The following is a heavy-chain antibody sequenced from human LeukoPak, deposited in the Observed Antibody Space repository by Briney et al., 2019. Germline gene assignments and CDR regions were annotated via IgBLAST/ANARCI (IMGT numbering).Heavy chain of an antibody. CDR3: AKGEIYFDF. D-gene: IGHD5-24*01. CDR1: GFTFSSFA. J-gene: IGHJ3*01. Sequence: PGGSLRLSCAASGFTFSSFAMSWVRQAPGKGLEWVSTISDSGDSTHYADSVRGRFTISRDNSKNTMYLQMNSLRAEDTAVYSCAKGEIYFDFWGQGTMVTVSS. V-gene: IGHV3-23*01. CDR2: ISDSGDST.